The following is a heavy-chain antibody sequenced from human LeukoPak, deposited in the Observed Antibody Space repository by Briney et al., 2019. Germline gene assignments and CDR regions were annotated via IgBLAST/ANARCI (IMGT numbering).Heavy chain of an antibody. J-gene: IGHJ4*02. V-gene: IGHV3-7*04. D-gene: IGHD6-13*01. CDR3: ARDGQYTSSWYDFDF. CDR1: GFTFRNYW. CDR2: INQDGSKK. Sequence: GGSLRLSCEASGFTFRNYWMNWVRQAPGKGLEWVANINQDGSKKHFVGSVEGRYTISRDNAKNSLYLQMNSLRAEDTAVYYCARDGQYTSSWYDFDFWGQGTLVTVSS.